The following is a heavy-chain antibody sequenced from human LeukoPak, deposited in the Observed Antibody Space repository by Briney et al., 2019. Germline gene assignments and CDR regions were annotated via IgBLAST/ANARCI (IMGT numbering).Heavy chain of an antibody. CDR1: GGSISSSGYY. J-gene: IGHJ4*02. V-gene: IGHV4-39*01. CDR2: IYYSGST. D-gene: IGHD5-18*01. CDR3: ARVRRAGYSYGSFDY. Sequence: SETLSLTXTVSGGSISSSGYYWGWIRQPPGKGLEWIASIYYSGSTYYNPSLKSRVTISVDTSKNQLSLKLSSLTAADTAVYYCARVRRAGYSYGSFDYWGQGTLVTVSS.